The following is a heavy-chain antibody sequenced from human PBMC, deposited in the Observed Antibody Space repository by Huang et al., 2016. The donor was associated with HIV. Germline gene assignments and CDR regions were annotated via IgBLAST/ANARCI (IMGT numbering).Heavy chain of an antibody. Sequence: QVQLQESGPGLVKPSQTLSLTCTVSVGSISSGGYYWSWIRQPPGKGLEWIGYISYSGSTYYNPSLKSRVTISVDTSKNQFSLKLSSVTAADTAVYYCARDTDGGRTFDIWGQGTMVTVSS. J-gene: IGHJ3*02. V-gene: IGHV4-30-4*08. CDR1: VGSISSGGYY. CDR2: ISYSGST. D-gene: IGHD2-2*02. CDR3: ARDTDGGRTFDI.